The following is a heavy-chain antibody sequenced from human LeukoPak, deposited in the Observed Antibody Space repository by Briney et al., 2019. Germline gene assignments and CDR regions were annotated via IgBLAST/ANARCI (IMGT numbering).Heavy chain of an antibody. J-gene: IGHJ5*02. Sequence: PGGSLRLSCAASGFTLSSYGMHWVRQAPGKGLVRVAVISYDGSNKYYADSVKGRFTISRDNSKNTLYLQMNSLRSDDTAVYYSARDATGDGDLESWGQGPLVTVSP. CDR3: ARDATGDGDLES. CDR2: ISYDGSNK. CDR1: GFTLSSYG. V-gene: IGHV3-30*03. D-gene: IGHD4-17*01.